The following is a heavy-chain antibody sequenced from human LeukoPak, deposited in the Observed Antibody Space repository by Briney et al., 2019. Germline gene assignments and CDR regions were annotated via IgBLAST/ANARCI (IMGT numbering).Heavy chain of an antibody. J-gene: IGHJ4*02. CDR1: GFTFSSYA. CDR2: ISGSGGST. V-gene: IGHV3-23*01. Sequence: GGSLRLSCAASGFTFSSYAMSWVRQAPGKGLEWVSAISGSGGSTYYADSVKGRFTISRDNSKNTLYLQMNSLRAEDTAVYYCAKNYYDFWSGSIPVGGFDYWDQGTLVTVSS. CDR3: AKNYYDFWSGSIPVGGFDY. D-gene: IGHD3-3*01.